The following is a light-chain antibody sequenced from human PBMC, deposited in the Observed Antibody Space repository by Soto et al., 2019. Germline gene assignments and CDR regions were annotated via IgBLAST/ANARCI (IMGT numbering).Light chain of an antibody. Sequence: EIVLTQSPGTLSLSPGERATLSCRASQSVSSSYLAWYQQKPGQAPRLLIYGASSRATGIPDRFSGSGSGTDFTLTISRREPEDVAVDYCQQYGSSPSITFGQGTRLEIK. J-gene: IGKJ5*01. CDR1: QSVSSSY. CDR2: GAS. V-gene: IGKV3-20*01. CDR3: QQYGSSPSIT.